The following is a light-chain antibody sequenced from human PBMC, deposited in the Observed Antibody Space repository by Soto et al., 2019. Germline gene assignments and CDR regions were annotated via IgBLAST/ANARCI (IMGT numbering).Light chain of an antibody. Sequence: QSVLTQPPSVSAAPGQKVTISCSGSSSNIGGNSVSWYQQLPGTAPKLLIYDDNKRPSGIPDRFSGSKSGTSATLGITGFQTGDEADYYCGLWDSRVSAYVLGTGTKVTVL. CDR3: GLWDSRVSAYV. V-gene: IGLV1-51*01. CDR2: DDN. J-gene: IGLJ1*01. CDR1: SSNIGGNS.